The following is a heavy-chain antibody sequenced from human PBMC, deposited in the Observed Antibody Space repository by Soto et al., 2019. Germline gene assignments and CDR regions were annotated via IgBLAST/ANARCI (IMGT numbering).Heavy chain of an antibody. CDR1: GGSFSGYY. J-gene: IGHJ5*02. CDR3: ARATKVGYNWFDP. V-gene: IGHV4-34*01. CDR2: INHSGST. D-gene: IGHD6-13*01. Sequence: QVQLQQWGAGLLKPSETLSLICAVYGGSFSGYYWSWIRQPPGKGLEWIGEINHSGSTNYNPSLKSRVTISVDTSKNQFSLKLSSVTAADTAVYYCARATKVGYNWFDPWGQGTLVTVSS.